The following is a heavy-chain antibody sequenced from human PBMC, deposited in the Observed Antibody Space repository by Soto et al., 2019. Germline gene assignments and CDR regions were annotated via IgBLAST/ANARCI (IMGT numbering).Heavy chain of an antibody. J-gene: IGHJ6*02. Sequence: QVQLVQSGPEVRKPGASVKVSCEASGYTFTTSGISWVRQVPGQGLEWMGWISTYNGDTNSAQNFQGRVLMTADTSTGTAYMELMSLNSDDKAVYYCARQGIWPYYYDGLDVWGQGTTVTVSS. CDR2: ISTYNGDT. V-gene: IGHV1-18*01. CDR3: ARQGIWPYYYDGLDV. D-gene: IGHD3-10*01. CDR1: GYTFTTSG.